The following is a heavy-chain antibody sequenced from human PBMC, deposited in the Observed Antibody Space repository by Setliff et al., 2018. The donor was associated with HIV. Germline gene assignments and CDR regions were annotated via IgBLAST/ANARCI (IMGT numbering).Heavy chain of an antibody. D-gene: IGHD6-13*01. J-gene: IGHJ5*02. CDR1: GGTVTTYS. CDR3: ARGXXAAVWAA. CDR2: IIPLFGTT. Sequence: ASVKVSCKASGGTVTTYSINWVRRAPGQGLEWMGGIIPLFGTTTYAQKFQGRVTITADQSTSTAYMELSSLRSEDTAMYYCARGXXAAVWAAWGQGTLVXVSS. V-gene: IGHV1-69*13.